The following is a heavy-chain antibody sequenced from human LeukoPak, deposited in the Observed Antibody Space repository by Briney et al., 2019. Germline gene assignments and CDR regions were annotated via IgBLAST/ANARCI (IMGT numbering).Heavy chain of an antibody. D-gene: IGHD3-10*01. J-gene: IGHJ5*02. CDR2: IKSKTDGGTT. V-gene: IGHV3-15*01. Sequence: PGGSLRLSCAASGFTFSNAWMSWVRQAPGKGLEWVGRIKSKTDGGTTDYAAPVKGRFTISRDDSKNTLYLQMNSLKTEDTAVYYCTTDYYGSGSYWVENWFDPWGQGTLVTVSS. CDR1: GFTFSNAW. CDR3: TTDYYGSGSYWVENWFDP.